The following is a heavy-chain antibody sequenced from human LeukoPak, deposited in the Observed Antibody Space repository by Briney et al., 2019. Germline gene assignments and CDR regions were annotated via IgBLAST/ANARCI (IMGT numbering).Heavy chain of an antibody. CDR1: GFIFSNFW. J-gene: IGHJ5*02. CDR2: INEDGSVK. CDR3: ASSNYSSSSS. V-gene: IGHV3-7*01. Sequence: GGPLRLSCAASGFIFSNFWMIWVRQAPGKGLEWVANINEDGSVKYYVGSVEGRFTISRDNAKNSVYLQMNSLRGEDTAVYYCASSNYSSSSSWGQGTLVTVSS. D-gene: IGHD6-6*01.